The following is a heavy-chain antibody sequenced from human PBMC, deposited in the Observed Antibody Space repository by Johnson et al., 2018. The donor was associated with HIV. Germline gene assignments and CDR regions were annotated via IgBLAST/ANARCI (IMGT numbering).Heavy chain of an antibody. Sequence: VQLVESGGGLVQPGGSLRLSCAASGFTVSSNYMSWVRQAPGKGLEWVSVIYSGGSTYYADSVKGRFTISRDNSKNTLYLQMNSLRAEDTAMYYCARGEGSGWHLAGAFDIWGQGTMVTVSS. CDR3: ARGEGSGWHLAGAFDI. V-gene: IGHV3-66*02. CDR2: IYSGGST. J-gene: IGHJ3*02. D-gene: IGHD6-19*01. CDR1: GFTVSSNY.